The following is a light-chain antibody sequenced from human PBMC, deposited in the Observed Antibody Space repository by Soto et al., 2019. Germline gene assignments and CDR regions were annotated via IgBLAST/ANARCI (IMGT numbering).Light chain of an antibody. CDR3: QQRYRWPPIT. CDR1: ESVFAY. J-gene: IGKJ5*01. V-gene: IGKV3-11*01. CDR2: DAS. Sequence: ECVWTQYPTTLSVAPGERAPLSCRASESVFAYLAWYQHKPGQAPRLLIYDASNRATGVPARFSGSGSGTDFTLTISSLEPEDFAVYYCQQRYRWPPITFGQGTRLEI.